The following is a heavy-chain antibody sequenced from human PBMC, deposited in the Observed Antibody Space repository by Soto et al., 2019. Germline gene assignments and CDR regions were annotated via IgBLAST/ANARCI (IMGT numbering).Heavy chain of an antibody. D-gene: IGHD2-15*01. V-gene: IGHV4-39*01. Sequence: QLQLQESGPGLVKPSKTLSLTCTVSGGSISSSSYYWGWIRQPPGKGLEWIGSIYYSGSTYYNPSLKSRVTISVDTSKNQFSLKLSSVTAADTVVYYCARRRDYCSGGSCYWGAYFDYWGQGTLVTVSS. CDR2: IYYSGST. J-gene: IGHJ4*02. CDR3: ARRRDYCSGGSCYWGAYFDY. CDR1: GGSISSSSYY.